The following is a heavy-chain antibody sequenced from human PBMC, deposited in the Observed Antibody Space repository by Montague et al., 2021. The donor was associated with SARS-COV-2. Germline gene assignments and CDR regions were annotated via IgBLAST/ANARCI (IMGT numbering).Heavy chain of an antibody. CDR2: ISSTGGST. V-gene: IGHV3-23*01. CDR1: GFTFSSYA. D-gene: IGHD3-10*01. J-gene: IGHJ5*02. Sequence: SLRLSCAASGFTFSSYAMIRVRQAPGKGLEWVSTISSTGGSTYYADSAKGRFIIPRDNFRNTVYMQMNNLRAEDTAVYYCAKGFTYYFASGGYPNYFDPWGQGTLVSVSS. CDR3: AKGFTYYFASGGYPNYFDP.